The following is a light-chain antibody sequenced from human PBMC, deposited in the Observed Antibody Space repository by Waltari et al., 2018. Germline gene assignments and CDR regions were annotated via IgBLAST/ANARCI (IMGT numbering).Light chain of an antibody. CDR1: QSVSSN. CDR3: QQYNNWPRT. V-gene: IGKV3-15*01. Sequence: EIVMTQSPAPLSVSPGERATLSCRASQSVSSNLTWYQQKPGQAPRFLIYGASSRATGIPARFSGSGSGTEFTLIISSLQSEDFAVYYCQQYNNWPRTFGQGTKVEIK. CDR2: GAS. J-gene: IGKJ1*01.